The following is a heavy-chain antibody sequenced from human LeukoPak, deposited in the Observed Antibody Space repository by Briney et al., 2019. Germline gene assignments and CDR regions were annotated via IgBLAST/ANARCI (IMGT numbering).Heavy chain of an antibody. CDR2: IYYSGST. CDR1: GGSISSYY. J-gene: IGHJ4*02. V-gene: IGHV4-59*01. CDR3: ARDDGDYSFDY. D-gene: IGHD4-17*01. Sequence: SETLSLTCTVSGGSISSYYRSWIRQPPGKGLEWIGYIYYSGSTNYNPSLKSRVTISVDTSKNQFSLKLSSVTAADTAVYYCARDDGDYSFDYWGQGTLVTVSS.